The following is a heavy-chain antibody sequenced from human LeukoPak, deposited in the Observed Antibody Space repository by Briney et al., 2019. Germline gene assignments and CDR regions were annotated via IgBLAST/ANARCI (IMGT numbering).Heavy chain of an antibody. CDR2: ISGSGAKT. CDR3: ARTGD. CDR1: KFTFSTSA. Sequence: GGSLRLSCAAPKFTFSTSALSWVRQAPGRGLEWVSGISGSGAKTYYSDSVKGRFTISRDNSKSTLYLQMNSLRAEDTAVYYCARTGDWGQGTLVTVSS. J-gene: IGHJ4*02. V-gene: IGHV3-23*01. D-gene: IGHD1-14*01.